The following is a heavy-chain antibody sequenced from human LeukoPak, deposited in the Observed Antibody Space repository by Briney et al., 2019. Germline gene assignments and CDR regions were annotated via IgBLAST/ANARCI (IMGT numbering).Heavy chain of an antibody. CDR1: GGSISSYY. CDR3: AGYVYYYGSGSPSNWFDP. J-gene: IGHJ5*02. Sequence: SETLSLTCTVSGGSISSYYWSWIRQPAGKGLEWIGRFYSGGSTDYNPSLKSRVTMSVDTSKNQFSLKLSSVTAADTAVYYCAGYVYYYGSGSPSNWFDPWGQGTLVTVSS. V-gene: IGHV4-4*07. CDR2: FYSGGST. D-gene: IGHD3-10*01.